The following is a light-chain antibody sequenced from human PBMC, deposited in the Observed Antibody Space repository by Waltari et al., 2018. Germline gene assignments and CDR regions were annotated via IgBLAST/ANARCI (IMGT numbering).Light chain of an antibody. CDR3: CSFTSRSTWV. CDR2: DVR. Sequence: QSALTQPAAVAGSPGQSINIPCTVTSSHVSGYNHAYWYQQPPGNVPNLLIFDVRNRPSGVANRFSGSKSGNAASLTVSGLQAEDESDYDCCSFTSRSTWVFGGGTKLTVL. V-gene: IGLV2-14*01. CDR1: SSHVSGYNH. J-gene: IGLJ3*02.